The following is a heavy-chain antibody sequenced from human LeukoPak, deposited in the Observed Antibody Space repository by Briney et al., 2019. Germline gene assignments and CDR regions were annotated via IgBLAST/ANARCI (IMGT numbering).Heavy chain of an antibody. CDR3: ARHNEDYYYYGMDV. Sequence: RAGGSLRLSCAASGFTFDDYGMSWVRHAPGKGLEWVSGINWNGGSTGYADSVKGRFTISRDNAKNSLYLQMNSLRAEDTALYYCARHNEDYYYYGMDVWGQGTTVTVSS. CDR2: INWNGGST. CDR1: GFTFDDYG. V-gene: IGHV3-20*04. D-gene: IGHD5-24*01. J-gene: IGHJ6*02.